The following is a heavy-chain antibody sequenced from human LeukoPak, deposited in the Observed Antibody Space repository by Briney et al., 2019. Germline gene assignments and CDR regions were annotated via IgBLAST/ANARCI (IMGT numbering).Heavy chain of an antibody. CDR1: GGSISSYY. D-gene: IGHD4-17*01. V-gene: IGHV4-59*01. CDR3: ARLEDDYAPQWDWFDP. J-gene: IGHJ5*02. Sequence: SETLSLTCTVSGGSISSYYWSWIRQPPGKGLEWIGYIYYSGSTNYNPSLKSRVTISVDTSKNQFSLKLSSVTAADTAVYYCARLEDDYAPQWDWFDPWGQGTLVTVSS. CDR2: IYYSGST.